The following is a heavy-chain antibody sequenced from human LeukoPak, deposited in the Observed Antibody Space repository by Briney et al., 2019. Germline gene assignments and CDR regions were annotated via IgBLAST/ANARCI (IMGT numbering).Heavy chain of an antibody. J-gene: IGHJ4*02. CDR3: ARELSSGADC. CDR2: IKQDGSEK. Sequence: LSLTCGVSGGSITTTNYWSWVRQPPGQGLEWVANIKQDGSEKYYMDSVKGRFTISRDNAENSLFLQLNSLRAEDTAVYYCARELSSGADCWGQGTLVTVSS. D-gene: IGHD3-22*01. CDR1: GGSITTTNY. V-gene: IGHV3-7*03.